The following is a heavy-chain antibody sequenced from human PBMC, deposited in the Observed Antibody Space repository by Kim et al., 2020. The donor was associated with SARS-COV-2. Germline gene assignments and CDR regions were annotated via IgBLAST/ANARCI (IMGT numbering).Heavy chain of an antibody. D-gene: IGHD1-7*01. CDR1: GGPISSYY. J-gene: IGHJ6*01. Sequence: SETLSLTCTVSGGPISSYYWSWIRQPPGKGLEWIGYIYYSGSTNYNPSLKSRVTISVDTSKNQFSLKLSSVTAADTAVYYCARTRTTFPYYYYYGMDVWG. V-gene: IGHV4-59*13. CDR3: ARTRTTFPYYYYYGMDV. CDR2: IYYSGST.